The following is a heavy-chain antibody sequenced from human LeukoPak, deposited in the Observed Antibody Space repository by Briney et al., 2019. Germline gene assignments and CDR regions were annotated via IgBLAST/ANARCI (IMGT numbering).Heavy chain of an antibody. V-gene: IGHV3-30*18. CDR3: AKDRPIDY. J-gene: IGHJ4*02. CDR2: ISYDGSNK. Sequence: GGSLRLSCAASGFTFSSYGMHWVRQAPGKGLEWVALISYDGSNKYYADPVKGRFTISRDNSKNTLYLQMNSLRAEDTAVYYCAKDRPIDYRGQGTLVTVSS. CDR1: GFTFSSYG.